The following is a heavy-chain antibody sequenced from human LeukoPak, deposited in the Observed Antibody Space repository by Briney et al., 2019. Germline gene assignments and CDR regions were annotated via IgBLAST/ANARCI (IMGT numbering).Heavy chain of an antibody. Sequence: SETLSLTCTVSGGSISSYYWSWIRQPPGKGLEWIGYIYYSGSTYYNPSLKSRVTISVDTSKNQFSLKLSSVTAADTAVYYCARQFGSFVPYGGDPDRLGYWGQGTLVTVSS. CDR1: GGSISSYY. CDR3: ARQFGSFVPYGGDPDRLGY. J-gene: IGHJ4*02. CDR2: IYYSGST. D-gene: IGHD4-23*01. V-gene: IGHV4-59*08.